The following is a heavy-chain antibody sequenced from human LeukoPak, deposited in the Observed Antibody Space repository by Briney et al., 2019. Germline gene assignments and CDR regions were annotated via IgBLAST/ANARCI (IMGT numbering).Heavy chain of an antibody. V-gene: IGHV1-2*02. Sequence: SVKVSCKASGYTFTGYYMHWVRQAPGQGLEWMGWINPNSGGTNYAQKFQGRVTMTRDTSISTAYMELSRLRSDDTAVYYCARDMRDIVVVSRRQKNWFDPWGQGTLVTVSS. CDR3: ARDMRDIVVVSRRQKNWFDP. D-gene: IGHD2-15*01. CDR2: INPNSGGT. CDR1: GYTFTGYY. J-gene: IGHJ5*02.